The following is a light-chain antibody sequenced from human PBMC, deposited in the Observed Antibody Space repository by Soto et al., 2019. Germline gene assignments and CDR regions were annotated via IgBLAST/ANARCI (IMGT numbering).Light chain of an antibody. CDR3: QQYNTWPFT. J-gene: IGKJ4*01. Sequence: EIVMTQSPATLSVSPGERVTFSCRASQSVTSNLAWYQHKPGQAPRLLISGASTGATGVPARFSGGGSGTEFTLTINSLQSENFAVYYCQQYNTWPFTFGGGTKVEIK. CDR1: QSVTSN. CDR2: GAS. V-gene: IGKV3-15*01.